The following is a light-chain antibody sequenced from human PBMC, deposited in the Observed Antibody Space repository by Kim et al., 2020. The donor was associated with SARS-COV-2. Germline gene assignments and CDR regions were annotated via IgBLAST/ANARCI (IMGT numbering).Light chain of an antibody. CDR2: EVS. V-gene: IGLV2-8*01. J-gene: IGLJ2*01. Sequence: GQPVTISCIGTSSDLGGYKYGSWYRQNPGKAPKLMIYEVSKRPSGVPDRFSGSKSGNTASLTVSGLQAEDEADYYCSSYAGSNNLVFGGGTKLIVL. CDR3: SSYAGSNNLV. CDR1: SSDLGGYKY.